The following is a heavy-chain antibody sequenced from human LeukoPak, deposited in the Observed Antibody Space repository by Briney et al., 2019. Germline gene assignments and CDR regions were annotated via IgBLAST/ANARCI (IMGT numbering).Heavy chain of an antibody. D-gene: IGHD2-2*01. CDR3: ARLGIGVVPSAMLRDYYFDC. V-gene: IGHV4-59*08. J-gene: IGHJ4*02. CDR1: GGSISSYY. CDR2: IYYSGST. Sequence: SETLSLTCTVSGGSISSYYWSWIRQPPGKGLEWIGYIYYSGSTNYNPSLKSRVTISVDTSKNQFSLKLTSVTAADTAVYYCARLGIGVVPSAMLRDYYFDCWGQGTLVTVSS.